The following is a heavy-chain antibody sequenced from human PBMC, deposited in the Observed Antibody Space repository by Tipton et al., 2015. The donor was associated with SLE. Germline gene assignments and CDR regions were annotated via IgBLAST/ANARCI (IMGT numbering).Heavy chain of an antibody. CDR1: GGALNGGDYY. Sequence: TLSLTCTVSGGALNGGDYYWGWVRQPPGKGLAWIGFIYHSGNTFYNPSLESRLTMSVDTSKNQFPLMLTSVTAADTAVYYCARGNSGFDYWGQGTLVTVSS. D-gene: IGHD1-7*01. J-gene: IGHJ4*02. CDR2: IYHSGNT. CDR3: ARGNSGFDY. V-gene: IGHV4-30-4*01.